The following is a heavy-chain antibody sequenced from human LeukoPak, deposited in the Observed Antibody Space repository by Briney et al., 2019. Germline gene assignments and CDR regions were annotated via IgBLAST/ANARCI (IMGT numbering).Heavy chain of an antibody. CDR1: GFTFSSYA. V-gene: IGHV3-30-3*01. CDR2: ISYDGSNK. D-gene: IGHD3-3*01. CDR3: ARLPDYDFWSVLDY. Sequence: GRSLRLSCAASGFTFSSYAMHWVRQAPGKGLEWVAVISYDGSNKYYADSVKGRFTISRDNAKNSLYLQMNSLRDEDTAVYYCARLPDYDFWSVLDYWGQGTLVTVSS. J-gene: IGHJ4*02.